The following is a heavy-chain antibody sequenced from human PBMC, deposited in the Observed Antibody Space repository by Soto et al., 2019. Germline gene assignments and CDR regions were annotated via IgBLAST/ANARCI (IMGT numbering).Heavy chain of an antibody. CDR2: ISAYNGDT. CDR3: ARAYSSGWMDAFDI. V-gene: IGHV1-18*01. CDR1: GYTFTSYG. D-gene: IGHD6-19*01. J-gene: IGHJ3*02. Sequence: ASVKVSCKASGYTFTSYGISWVRQAPGQGLEWMGWISAYNGDTNYAQKLQGRVTMTTDTSTSTAYMELRSLRSDDTAVYYCARAYSSGWMDAFDIWGQGTMVTVSS.